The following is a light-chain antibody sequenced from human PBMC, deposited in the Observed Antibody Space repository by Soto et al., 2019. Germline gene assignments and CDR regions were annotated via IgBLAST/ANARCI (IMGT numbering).Light chain of an antibody. CDR1: QSVSNNY. Sequence: EIVLTQSPGTLSLSPGERATLSCRASQSVSNNYLAWYQQKPGQAPRLLIYGASTRATGIPARFSGSGSGTDFTLTISGLQSEDFAVYYCQQRNDWRRDTFGQGTRLEIK. V-gene: IGKV3D-20*02. J-gene: IGKJ5*01. CDR2: GAS. CDR3: QQRNDWRRDT.